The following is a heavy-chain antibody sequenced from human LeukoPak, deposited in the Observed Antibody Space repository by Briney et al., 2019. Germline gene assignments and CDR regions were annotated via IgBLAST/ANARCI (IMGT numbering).Heavy chain of an antibody. CDR3: ARHVSFGESPFDY. V-gene: IGHV4-59*08. CDR1: GGSISSYY. J-gene: IGHJ4*02. Sequence: SETLSLTCTVSGGSISSYYWSWIRQPPGKGLEWIGYIYCSGSTNYNPSLKSRVTISVDTSKNQFSLKLSSVTAADTAVYYCARHVSFGESPFDYWGQGTLVTVSS. D-gene: IGHD3-10*01. CDR2: IYCSGST.